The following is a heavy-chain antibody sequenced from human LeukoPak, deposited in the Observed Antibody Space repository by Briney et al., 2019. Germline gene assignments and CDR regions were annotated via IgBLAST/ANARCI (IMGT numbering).Heavy chain of an antibody. Sequence: AASVKVSCKASGYTFTNYGLSWVRQAPGQGLEWMGWISAYNGNTNYAQKLQGRVTMTTDTSTSTAYMELRSLRSDDTAVYYCARPHVELNWFDPWGQGTLVTVSS. V-gene: IGHV1-18*01. CDR2: ISAYNGNT. CDR1: GYTFTNYG. D-gene: IGHD1-7*01. CDR3: ARPHVELNWFDP. J-gene: IGHJ5*02.